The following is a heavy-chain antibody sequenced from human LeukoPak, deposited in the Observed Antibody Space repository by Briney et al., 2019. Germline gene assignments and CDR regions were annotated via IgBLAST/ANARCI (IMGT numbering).Heavy chain of an antibody. J-gene: IGHJ6*03. CDR2: IYYSGST. D-gene: IGHD3-16*01. CDR1: RGSIISTSHY. CDR3: ARETSQKGAHYMDV. Sequence: SETLSLTCSVSRGSIISTSHYWGWIRQPPGKGLVWIGSIYYSGSTYYNPSLKSRVTISVDTSKNQFSLKLSSVPAADTAVYYCARETSQKGAHYMDVWGNGTTVT. V-gene: IGHV4-39*07.